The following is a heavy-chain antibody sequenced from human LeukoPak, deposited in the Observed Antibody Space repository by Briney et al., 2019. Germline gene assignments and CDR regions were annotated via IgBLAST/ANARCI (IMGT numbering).Heavy chain of an antibody. D-gene: IGHD1-26*01. CDR2: INPNSGGT. J-gene: IGHJ4*02. V-gene: IGHV1-2*02. Sequence: ASVKVSCKASGYTFTNYAIHWVRQAPGQGLEWMGWINPNSGGTNYAQKFQGRVTMTRDTSISTAYMELSRLRSDDTAVYYCARDTVGASVFDYWGQGTLVTVSS. CDR1: GYTFTNYA. CDR3: ARDTVGASVFDY.